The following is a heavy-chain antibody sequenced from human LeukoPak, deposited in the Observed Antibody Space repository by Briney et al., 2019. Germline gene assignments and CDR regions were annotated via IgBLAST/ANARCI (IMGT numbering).Heavy chain of an antibody. J-gene: IGHJ4*02. CDR1: GGSISSTSYY. Sequence: PSQTLSLTCTVSGGSISSTSYYWSWIRQPAGKGLEWIGHIYTTGSTNYNPSLKSRVTISLDTSKNHFSLKLSSVTAADTAVYYCAGTYYYDSSGYYHYSLWGQGTLVTVSS. V-gene: IGHV4-61*09. CDR2: IYTTGST. CDR3: AGTYYYDSSGYYHYSL. D-gene: IGHD3-22*01.